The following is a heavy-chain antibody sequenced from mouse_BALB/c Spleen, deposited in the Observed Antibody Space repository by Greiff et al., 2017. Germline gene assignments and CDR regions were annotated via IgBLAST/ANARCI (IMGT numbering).Heavy chain of an antibody. J-gene: IGHJ2*01. D-gene: IGHD2-4*01. CDR3: ARGEIYYDCFFDY. Sequence: EVKLVESGGGLVKPGGSLKLSCAASGFTFSSYAMSWVRQTPEKRLEWVASISSGGSTYYPDSVKGRFTISRDNARNILYLQMSSLRSEDTAMYYCARGEIYYDCFFDYWGQGTTLTVSS. V-gene: IGHV5-6-5*01. CDR1: GFTFSSYA. CDR2: ISSGGST.